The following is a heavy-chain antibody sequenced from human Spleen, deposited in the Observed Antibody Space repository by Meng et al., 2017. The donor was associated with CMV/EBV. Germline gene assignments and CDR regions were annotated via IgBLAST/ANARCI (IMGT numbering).Heavy chain of an antibody. CDR3: AKLGRQYSGSYYDY. D-gene: IGHD1-26*01. CDR2: ISGSGGST. CDR1: GFTFSSYA. J-gene: IGHJ4*02. V-gene: IGHV3-23*01. Sequence: GESLKISCAASGFTFSSYAMSWVRQAPGKGLEWVSAISGSGGSTYYADSVKGRFTIFRDNSKNTLYLQMNSLRAEDTAVYYCAKLGRQYSGSYYDYWGQGTLVTVSS.